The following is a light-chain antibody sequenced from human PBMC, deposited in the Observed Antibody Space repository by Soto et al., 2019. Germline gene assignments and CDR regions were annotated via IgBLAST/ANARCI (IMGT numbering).Light chain of an antibody. CDR3: QQYNYWPPIT. V-gene: IGKV3-15*01. J-gene: IGKJ5*01. Sequence: EIVMTQFPATLSASPGGGATLSCRAAQDVTTNFAWYPLKPGQAPRLLIYGASTRATGIPARFSGSGSGTEFTLTISSLQSEDFAVYYCQQYNYWPPITFGQGTRLEI. CDR1: QDVTTN. CDR2: GAS.